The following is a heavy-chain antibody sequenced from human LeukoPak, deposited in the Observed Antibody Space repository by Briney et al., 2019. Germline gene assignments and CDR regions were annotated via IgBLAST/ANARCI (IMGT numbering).Heavy chain of an antibody. CDR3: ATSVGTTRGYYFDY. CDR2: IYPGDSDT. D-gene: IGHD1-26*01. Sequence: GESLKISCKGSGYSFTKYWIAWVRQLPGKGLGWMGIIYPGDSDTRYSPSSQGQVIISADKSISTAYLQWSSLRASDTALYYCATSVGTTRGYYFDYWGQGTLVTVSA. CDR1: GYSFTKYW. V-gene: IGHV5-51*01. J-gene: IGHJ4*02.